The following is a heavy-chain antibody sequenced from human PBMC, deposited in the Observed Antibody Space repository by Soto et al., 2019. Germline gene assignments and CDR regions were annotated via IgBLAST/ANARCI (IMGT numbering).Heavy chain of an antibody. Sequence: GSTYYNPSLKSRVTISVDTSKNQFSLKLSSVTAADTAVYYCARDPVVPAAPSYGMDVWGQGTTVTVSS. V-gene: IGHV4-31*02. CDR3: ARDPVVPAAPSYGMDV. CDR2: GST. D-gene: IGHD2-2*01. J-gene: IGHJ6*02.